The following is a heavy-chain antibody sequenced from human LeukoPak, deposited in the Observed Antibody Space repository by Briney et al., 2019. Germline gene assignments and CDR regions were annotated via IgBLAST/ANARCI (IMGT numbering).Heavy chain of an antibody. Sequence: GGSLRLSCAASGFTFSSCWMSWVRQAPGKGLEWVANIKQDGSEKYYVDSVKGRFTISRDNAKNSLYLQMNSLRAEDTAVYYCARDDYGDPTRESFDSWGQGTLVTVSS. J-gene: IGHJ4*02. CDR1: GFTFSSCW. CDR3: ARDDYGDPTRESFDS. V-gene: IGHV3-7*01. CDR2: IKQDGSEK. D-gene: IGHD4/OR15-4a*01.